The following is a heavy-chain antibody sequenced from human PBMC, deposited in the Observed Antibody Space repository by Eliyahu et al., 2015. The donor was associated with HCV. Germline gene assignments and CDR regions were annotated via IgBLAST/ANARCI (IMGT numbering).Heavy chain of an antibody. D-gene: IGHD4-17*01. CDR2: ISSSSSYT. CDR3: ARERHDYGDYVDPRYYGMDV. Sequence: QVQLVESGGGLVKPGGSLRLSCAASGFXFSDYYMSWIRQAPGKGLEWVSYISSSSSYTNYADSVKGRFTISRDNAKNSLYLQMNSLRAEDTAVYYCARERHDYGDYVDPRYYGMDVWGQGTTVTVSS. CDR1: GFXFSDYY. J-gene: IGHJ6*02. V-gene: IGHV3-11*06.